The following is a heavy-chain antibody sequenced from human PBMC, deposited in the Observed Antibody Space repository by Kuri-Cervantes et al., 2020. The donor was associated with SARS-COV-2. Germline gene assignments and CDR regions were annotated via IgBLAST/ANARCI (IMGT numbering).Heavy chain of an antibody. J-gene: IGHJ4*02. D-gene: IGHD3-22*01. CDR2: ISYDGSNK. CDR3: AKGPSTYYDSRAYHLEYYFDY. V-gene: IGHV3-30*12. Sequence: GESLKISCAASGFIFSSYSMNWVRQAPGKGLEWVAVISYDGSNKYYADSVKGRFTVSRDNSKNTLYLQMNSLRADDTAVYYCAKGPSTYYDSRAYHLEYYFDYWGQGTLVTVSS. CDR1: GFIFSSYS.